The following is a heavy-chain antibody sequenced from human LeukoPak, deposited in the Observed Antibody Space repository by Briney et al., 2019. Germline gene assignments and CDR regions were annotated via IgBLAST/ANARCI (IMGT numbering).Heavy chain of an antibody. D-gene: IGHD2-15*01. CDR1: GFTFSSYE. CDR2: ISSSGSTI. Sequence: PGGSLRLSCAASGFTFSSYEINWVRQAPGKGLEWVSYISSSGSTIYYADSVKGRFTISRDNAKNSLYLQMNSLRAEDTAVYYCARDRVVVAAWMTFDIWGQGTMVTVSS. J-gene: IGHJ3*02. V-gene: IGHV3-48*03. CDR3: ARDRVVVAAWMTFDI.